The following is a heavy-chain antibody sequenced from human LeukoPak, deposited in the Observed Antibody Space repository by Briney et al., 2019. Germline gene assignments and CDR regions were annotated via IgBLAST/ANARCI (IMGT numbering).Heavy chain of an antibody. Sequence: KPSETLSLTCTVSGGSISSRGYHWGWIRQPPGKRLEWIATVYHNGETYNTPSLKSRVTMSVDTSKNQFSLKLSSETAADTAVYYCARGPRHYYFDHWGQGTLVTVSS. V-gene: IGHV4-39*07. CDR2: VYHNGET. CDR3: ARGPRHYYFDH. J-gene: IGHJ4*02. CDR1: GGSISSRGYH.